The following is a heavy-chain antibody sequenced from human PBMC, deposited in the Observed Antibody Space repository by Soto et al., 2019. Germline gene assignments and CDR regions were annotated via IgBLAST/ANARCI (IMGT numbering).Heavy chain of an antibody. J-gene: IGHJ3*02. CDR3: ARGPITMISFDI. CDR1: GFTFSSYA. V-gene: IGHV3-30-3*01. Sequence: RLSCAASGFTFSSYAMHWVRQAPGKGLEWVAVISYDGSNKYYADSVKGRFTISRDNSKNTLYLQMNSLRAEDTAVYYCARGPITMISFDIWGQGTMVTVSS. D-gene: IGHD3-22*01. CDR2: ISYDGSNK.